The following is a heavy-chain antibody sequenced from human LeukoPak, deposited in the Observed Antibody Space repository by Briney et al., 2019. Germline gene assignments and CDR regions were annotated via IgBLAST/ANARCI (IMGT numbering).Heavy chain of an antibody. V-gene: IGHV3-30-3*01. J-gene: IGHJ4*02. CDR1: GFTFSNYA. Sequence: GTSLRLSCAAAGFTFSNYAMHWVRQAPGKGLEWVAVISYDGTNEYYADSVKGRFTIPRDNSKNTLYLQMDSLRVEDTAVFYCARNRGATGYYWVDYWGQGTLVSVSS. CDR2: ISYDGTNE. D-gene: IGHD3-22*01. CDR3: ARNRGATGYYWVDY.